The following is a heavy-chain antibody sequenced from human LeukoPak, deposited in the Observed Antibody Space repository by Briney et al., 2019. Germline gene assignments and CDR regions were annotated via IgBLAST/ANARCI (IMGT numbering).Heavy chain of an antibody. Sequence: GGSLGLSFAASGFTFSIYEMNWFGQAPGRGLEWVSYISSSGSTIYYADSVKGRFTISRDNAKNSLYLQMNSLRAEDTAVYYCATLQGRSSDYWGQGTLVTVSS. J-gene: IGHJ4*02. CDR3: ATLQGRSSDY. CDR1: GFTFSIYE. V-gene: IGHV3-48*03. CDR2: ISSSGSTI.